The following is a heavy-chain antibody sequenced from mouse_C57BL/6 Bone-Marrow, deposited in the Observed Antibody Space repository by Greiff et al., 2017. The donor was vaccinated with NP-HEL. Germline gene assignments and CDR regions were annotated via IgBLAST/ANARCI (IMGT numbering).Heavy chain of an antibody. CDR3: ASEGMVWGYPFAY. CDR1: GYTFTSYW. CDR2: IDPSDSNT. J-gene: IGHJ3*01. V-gene: IGHV1-69*01. D-gene: IGHD2-1*01. Sequence: VQLQQPGADFVMPGASVKLSCTASGYTFTSYWMPWVKQRPGQGLEWIGEIDPSDSNTNYNQKFKGKFTFTVDKSSSTAYMQLSSLTSGDSAVYYCASEGMVWGYPFAYWGQGTLVTVSA.